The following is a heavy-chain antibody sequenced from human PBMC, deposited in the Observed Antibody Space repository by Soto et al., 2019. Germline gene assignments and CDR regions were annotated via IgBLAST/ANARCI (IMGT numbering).Heavy chain of an antibody. D-gene: IGHD3-9*01. Sequence: EVQLVESGGGLVQPGRSLRLSCAASGFTFDDYAMHWVRQAPGKCLEWVSGISWNSGSIGYADSVKGRFTISRDNAKNSLYLQMNSLRAEDTALYYCAKDIVLRYFDWAFDIWGQGTMVTVSS. CDR2: ISWNSGSI. J-gene: IGHJ3*02. V-gene: IGHV3-9*01. CDR3: AKDIVLRYFDWAFDI. CDR1: GFTFDDYA.